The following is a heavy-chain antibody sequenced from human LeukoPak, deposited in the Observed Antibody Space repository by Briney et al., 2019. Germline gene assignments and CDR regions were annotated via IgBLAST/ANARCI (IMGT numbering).Heavy chain of an antibody. D-gene: IGHD3-16*01. Sequence: GGSLRLSCAASGFTFSSYSMNWVRQAPGKGLEWVSYISSSSSTIYYADSVKGRFTISRDNAKNSLYLQMNSLRAEDTAVYYCARAVNYDYVWGGNYFDYWGQGTLVTVSS. CDR1: GFTFSSYS. CDR2: ISSSSSTI. CDR3: ARAVNYDYVWGGNYFDY. V-gene: IGHV3-48*01. J-gene: IGHJ4*02.